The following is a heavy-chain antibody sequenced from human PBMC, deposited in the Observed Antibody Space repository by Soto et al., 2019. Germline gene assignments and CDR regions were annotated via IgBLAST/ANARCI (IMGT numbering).Heavy chain of an antibody. Sequence: EVQLVESAGGLVQPGGSLRLSCAASGFTFSDHHMDWVRQAPGKGLEWVGRVRNKARSYTTEYAASVKGRFTVSRDDQKNSLYLKMNSLITEDTAVYYCARVAPCYWHFDLWGRGTLVTVAS. CDR2: VRNKARSYTT. CDR1: GFTFSDHH. J-gene: IGHJ2*01. V-gene: IGHV3-72*01. CDR3: ARVAPCYWHFDL.